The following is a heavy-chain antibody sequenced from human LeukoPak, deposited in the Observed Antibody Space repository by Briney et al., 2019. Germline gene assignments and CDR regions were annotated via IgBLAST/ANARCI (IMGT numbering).Heavy chain of an antibody. D-gene: IGHD2-15*01. CDR2: ISTSSSYI. CDR3: ARGADGVSSNSRGWFDP. CDR1: GFTFSSYS. V-gene: IGHV3-21*01. Sequence: GGSLRLSCTASGFTFSSYSMNWVRQAPGKGLEWVSSISTSSSYIYYADSVKGRFTISRDNARNSLYLQMKTLRAEDTAVYSCARGADGVSSNSRGWFDPWGQGTLVTVSS. J-gene: IGHJ5*02.